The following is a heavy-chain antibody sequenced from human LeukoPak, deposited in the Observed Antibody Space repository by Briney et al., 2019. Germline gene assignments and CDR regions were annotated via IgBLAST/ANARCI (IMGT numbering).Heavy chain of an antibody. D-gene: IGHD3-22*01. V-gene: IGHV1-69*05. CDR3: ARDDSGGYYSYYFDY. CDR1: GGTFSSYA. J-gene: IGHJ4*02. Sequence: SVKVSCKASGGTFSSYAISWVRQAPGQGLEWMGRIIPIFGTANYAQKFQGRVTITTDESTSTAYMELSSLRSGDTAVYYCARDDSGGYYSYYFDYWGQGTLVTASS. CDR2: IIPIFGTA.